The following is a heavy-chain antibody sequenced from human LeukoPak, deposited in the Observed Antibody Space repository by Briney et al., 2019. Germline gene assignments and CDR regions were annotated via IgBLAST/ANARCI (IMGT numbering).Heavy chain of an antibody. D-gene: IGHD3-10*01. CDR1: GGSFSGYY. CDR3: ARGYSDYYGSGSYLR. Sequence: PSETLSLTCAVYGGSFSGYYWSWLRQPPGKGLEWIGEINHSGSTNYNPSLKSRVTISVGTSKNQFSLKLSSVTAADTAVYYCARGYSDYYGSGSYLRWGQGTLVTVSS. CDR2: INHSGST. J-gene: IGHJ1*01. V-gene: IGHV4-34*01.